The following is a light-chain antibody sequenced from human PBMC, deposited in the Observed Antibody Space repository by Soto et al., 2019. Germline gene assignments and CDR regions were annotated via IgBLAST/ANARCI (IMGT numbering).Light chain of an antibody. V-gene: IGKV3-20*01. CDR3: QQYDSSPLT. CDR2: DAS. Sequence: IVMTQSPGTLSSSPGERVTLACRASQGVSSYLAWYQQKPGQAPRLLIYDASNWATAIPYRFSGSGSGTDFTLTISRLEPEDFAMYYCQQYDSSPLTFGGGTKVEIK. J-gene: IGKJ4*01. CDR1: QGVSSY.